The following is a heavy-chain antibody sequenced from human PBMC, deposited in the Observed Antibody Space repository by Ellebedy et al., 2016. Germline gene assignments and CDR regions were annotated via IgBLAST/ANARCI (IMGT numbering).Heavy chain of an antibody. V-gene: IGHV3-23*01. D-gene: IGHD2-21*01. CDR2: ISGRGGST. CDR1: GFIFNKYA. Sequence: GESLKISXAASGFIFNKYAMSWVRQAPGQGLEWVSTISGRGGSTYYADSVRGRFTISRDNSKNTLYLQMNSLRADDTAVYYCTKSQFVAYCGGDCYSEAYNWFDPWGQGTLVTVSS. CDR3: TKSQFVAYCGGDCYSEAYNWFDP. J-gene: IGHJ5*02.